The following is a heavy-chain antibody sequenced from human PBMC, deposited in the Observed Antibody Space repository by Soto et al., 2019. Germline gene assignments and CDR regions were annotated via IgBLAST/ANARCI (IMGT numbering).Heavy chain of an antibody. J-gene: IGHJ6*02. CDR1: GFTFSSYA. Sequence: GGSLRLSCAASGFTFSSYAMSWVRQAPGKGLEWVSAISGSGGSTYYADSVKGRFTISRDNSKNTLYLQMNSLRAEDTAVYYCAKDPRNRITMIVVVNSPPYGMDVWGQGTTVTVSS. CDR2: ISGSGGST. D-gene: IGHD3-22*01. V-gene: IGHV3-23*01. CDR3: AKDPRNRITMIVVVNSPPYGMDV.